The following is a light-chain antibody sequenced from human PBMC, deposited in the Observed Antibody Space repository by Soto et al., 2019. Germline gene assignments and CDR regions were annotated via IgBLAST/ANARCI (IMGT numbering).Light chain of an antibody. CDR2: GAS. CDR1: QSVSSK. V-gene: IGKV3-15*01. Sequence: EIVMTQSPSTLSVSPGERATLSCRASQSVSSKLAWYQQKPGQAPRLLIYGASTRATGIPARFSGSGSGTEFTLTISSLHSEDFAVYYCQQYNNWPPITFGQGTRLPIK. J-gene: IGKJ5*01. CDR3: QQYNNWPPIT.